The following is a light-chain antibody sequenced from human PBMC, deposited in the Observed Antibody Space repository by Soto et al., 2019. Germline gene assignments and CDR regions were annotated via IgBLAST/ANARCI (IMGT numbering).Light chain of an antibody. J-gene: IGKJ1*01. V-gene: IGKV3-20*01. CDR2: DSS. Sequence: TQSPSTLSAAVGDTFTFTFRASQSVSGWLAWYQQKPGQPPRLLIYDSSTRATGFPDRFSGSGSGTDFTLTIIRLEPEDFAVYYCQQYDISPWTFGQGTKVDIK. CDR3: QQYDISPWT. CDR1: QSVSGW.